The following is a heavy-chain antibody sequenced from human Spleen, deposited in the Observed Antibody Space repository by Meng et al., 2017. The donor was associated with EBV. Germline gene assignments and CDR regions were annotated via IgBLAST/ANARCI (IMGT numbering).Heavy chain of an antibody. Sequence: EVQMVGAGGGLLKPGGSLILSCAASGFTFSTYSMNWVRQAPGKGLEWVSSISSSSSYIYYADSVKGRFTISRDDAKNSLSLQMNSLRAEDTALYYCARDGWDTAMVKDYWGQGTLVTVSS. CDR3: ARDGWDTAMVKDY. J-gene: IGHJ4*02. CDR2: ISSSSSYI. CDR1: GFTFSTYS. D-gene: IGHD5-18*01. V-gene: IGHV3-21*01.